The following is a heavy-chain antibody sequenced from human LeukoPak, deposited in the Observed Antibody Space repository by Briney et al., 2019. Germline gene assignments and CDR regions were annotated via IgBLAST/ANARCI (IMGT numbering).Heavy chain of an antibody. CDR1: GYTFTSYG. CDR3: AREPYPTYYYDSSGYYPLDY. Sequence: ASVKVSCTASGYTFTSYGISWVRQAPGQGLEWMGWISAYNGNTNYAQKLQGRVTMTTDTSTSTAYMELRSLRSDDTAVYYCAREPYPTYYYDSSGYYPLDYWGQGTLVTVSS. J-gene: IGHJ4*02. CDR2: ISAYNGNT. V-gene: IGHV1-18*01. D-gene: IGHD3-22*01.